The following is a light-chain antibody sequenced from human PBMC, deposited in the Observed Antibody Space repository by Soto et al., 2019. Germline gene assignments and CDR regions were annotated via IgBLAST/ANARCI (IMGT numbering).Light chain of an antibody. V-gene: IGKV3-20*01. CDR2: AAS. J-gene: IGKJ1*01. CDR3: QQYGSSPSWT. CDR1: QSVSSNY. Sequence: EMVLTRSPGTLSRSPGKGATLFCRASQSVSSNYLAWYQQKPGQAPRLLIYAASSRATGIPDRFSGSGSGTDFTLTISRLEPEDFAVYYCQQYGSSPSWTFGQGTKVDIK.